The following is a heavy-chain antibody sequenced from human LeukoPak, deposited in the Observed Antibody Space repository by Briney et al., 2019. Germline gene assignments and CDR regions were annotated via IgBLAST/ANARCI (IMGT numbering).Heavy chain of an antibody. CDR2: ISDETKT. D-gene: IGHD3-16*01. Sequence: GGSLRLSCAASGFTFSSYWMHWVRQAPGTGLVWVSRISDETKTEYEDSVKGRFTISRDNAKNTLYLEMNSLRAEDTAVYYCVRGNDYGDYLDYWGQGTLVTVSS. CDR3: VRGNDYGDYLDY. V-gene: IGHV3-74*03. J-gene: IGHJ4*02. CDR1: GFTFSSYW.